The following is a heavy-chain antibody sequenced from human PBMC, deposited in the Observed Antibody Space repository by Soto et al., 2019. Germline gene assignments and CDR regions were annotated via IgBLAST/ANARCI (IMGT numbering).Heavy chain of an antibody. Sequence: QVQLVESGGGVVQPGRSLRLSCAASGFTFSSYVMHWVRQAPGKGLEWVAIISYDGNNKYYADSVKGRFTISRDNSKNTLYLQTNSLRAKDTAVYYCARAGCDGGSCYTLVGLRYGMDVWGQGTTVTVSS. CDR1: GFTFSSYV. CDR3: ARAGCDGGSCYTLVGLRYGMDV. V-gene: IGHV3-30-3*01. CDR2: ISYDGNNK. J-gene: IGHJ6*02. D-gene: IGHD2-15*01.